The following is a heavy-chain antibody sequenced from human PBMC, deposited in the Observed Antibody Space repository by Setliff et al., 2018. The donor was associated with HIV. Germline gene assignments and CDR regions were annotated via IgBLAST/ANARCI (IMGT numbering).Heavy chain of an antibody. V-gene: IGHV1-69*05. CDR2: IIPIFGTA. J-gene: IGHJ6*02. D-gene: IGHD6-19*01. CDR1: GYTFTTYG. Sequence: SVKVSCKPSGYTFTTYGLSWVRQAPGQGLEWMGGIIPIFGTANYAQKFQGRVTITTDESTSTAYMELSSLRSEDTAVYYCARDGRDSSGWKYYYYGMDVWGQGTTVTVSS. CDR3: ARDGRDSSGWKYYYYGMDV.